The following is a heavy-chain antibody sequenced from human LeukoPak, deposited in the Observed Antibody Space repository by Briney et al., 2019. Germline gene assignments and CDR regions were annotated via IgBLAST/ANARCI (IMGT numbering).Heavy chain of an antibody. CDR1: GGSFSGYY. CDR2: INHSGST. V-gene: IGHV4-34*01. Sequence: SETLSLTCAVYGGSFSGYYWSWIRQPPGKGLEWIGEINHSGSTNYNPPLKSRVTISVDKSKNQFSLKLSSVTAADTAVYYCARVAYCGGDCAPLAPLDYWGQGTLVTVSS. J-gene: IGHJ4*02. CDR3: ARVAYCGGDCAPLAPLDY. D-gene: IGHD2-21*02.